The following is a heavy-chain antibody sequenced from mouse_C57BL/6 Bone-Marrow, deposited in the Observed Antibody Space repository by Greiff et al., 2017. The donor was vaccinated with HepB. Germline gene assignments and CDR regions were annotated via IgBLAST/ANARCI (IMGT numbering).Heavy chain of an antibody. D-gene: IGHD1-1*01. Sequence: QVQLQQSGPGLVAPSQSLSITCTVSGFSLTSYAISWVRQPPGKGLEWLGVIWTGGGTNYNSALKSRLSISKDNSKSQVFLKMNSLQTDDTARYYCARNGRISYGSSPGWFAYWGQGTLVTVSA. CDR3: ARNGRISYGSSPGWFAY. CDR2: IWTGGGT. J-gene: IGHJ3*01. CDR1: GFSLTSYA. V-gene: IGHV2-9-1*01.